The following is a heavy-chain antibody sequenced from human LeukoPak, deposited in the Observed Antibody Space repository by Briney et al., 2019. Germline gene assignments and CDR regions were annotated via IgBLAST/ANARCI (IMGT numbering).Heavy chain of an antibody. D-gene: IGHD3-22*01. J-gene: IGHJ4*02. Sequence: GGSLRLSCAASGFTFSSYAMHWVRQAAGKGLEWVAVISYDGSNKYYADSVKGRFTISRDNSKNTLYLQMNSLRAEDTAVYYCAREIESGRGYCYDSSGYWCYFDYWGQGTLVTVSS. CDR3: AREIESGRGYCYDSSGYWCYFDY. V-gene: IGHV3-30*04. CDR2: ISYDGSNK. CDR1: GFTFSSYA.